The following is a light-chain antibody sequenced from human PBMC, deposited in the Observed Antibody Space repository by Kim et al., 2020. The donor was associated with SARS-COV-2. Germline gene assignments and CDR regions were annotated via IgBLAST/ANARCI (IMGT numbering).Light chain of an antibody. CDR1: QSITTP. Sequence: GFPGERVTLSCRASQSITTPLAWYQHNTSQAPPPLLFCATSPAARVAAKSSGGGAGTEYTLPISSLQSDDDVVYYFYQSSHLTPITFGQGTKLEI. V-gene: IGKV3-15*01. J-gene: IGKJ2*01. CDR2: CAT. CDR3: YQSSHLTPIT.